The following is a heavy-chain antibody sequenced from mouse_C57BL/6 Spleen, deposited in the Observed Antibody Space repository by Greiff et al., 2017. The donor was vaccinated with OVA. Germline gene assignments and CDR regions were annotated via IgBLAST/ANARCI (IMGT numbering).Heavy chain of an antibody. CDR3: ARSYYGSSLSGMGYAMDY. D-gene: IGHD1-1*01. Sequence: QVQLQQSGAELVKPGASVKISCKASGYAFSSYWMNWVKQRPGKGLEWIGQIYPGDGDTNYNGKFKGKATLTADKSSSTAYMQLSSLTSEDSAVYFCARSYYGSSLSGMGYAMDYWGQGTSVTVSS. V-gene: IGHV1-80*01. CDR1: GYAFSSYW. J-gene: IGHJ4*01. CDR2: IYPGDGDT.